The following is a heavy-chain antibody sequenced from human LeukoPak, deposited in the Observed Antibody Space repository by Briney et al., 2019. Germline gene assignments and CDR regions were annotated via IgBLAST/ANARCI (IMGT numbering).Heavy chain of an antibody. CDR1: GGSISSGGYY. Sequence: SETLSLTCTVSGGSISSGGYYWSWIRQHPGKGLEWIGYIYYSGSTYYNPSLKSRVTISVDTSKNQFSLKLSSVTATDTAVYYCARELIRYGEFDYWGQGTLVTVSS. CDR3: ARELIRYGEFDY. D-gene: IGHD4/OR15-4a*01. J-gene: IGHJ4*02. CDR2: IYYSGST. V-gene: IGHV4-31*03.